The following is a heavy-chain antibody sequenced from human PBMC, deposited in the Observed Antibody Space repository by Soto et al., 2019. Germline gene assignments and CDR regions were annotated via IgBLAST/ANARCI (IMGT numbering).Heavy chain of an antibody. J-gene: IGHJ6*03. CDR2: ISYDGSNK. D-gene: IGHD3-10*01. CDR3: AKDALTMVLNQPYYYYYMDV. V-gene: IGHV3-30*18. Sequence: GGSLRLSCAASGFTFSSYGMHWVRQAPGKGLEWVAVISYDGSNKYYADSVKGRFTISRDNSKNTLYLQMNSLRAEDTAVYYCAKDALTMVLNQPYYYYYMDVWGKGTTVTVSS. CDR1: GFTFSSYG.